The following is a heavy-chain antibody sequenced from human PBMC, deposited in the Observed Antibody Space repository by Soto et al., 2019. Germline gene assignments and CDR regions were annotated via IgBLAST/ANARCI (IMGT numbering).Heavy chain of an antibody. J-gene: IGHJ3*02. D-gene: IGHD2-2*01. Sequence: QVQLQKWGAGLLKPSETLSLTCAVYGGSFSGYYWTWIRQTPGKGLEWIGEINHSGSTNYNPSLKSRVSISADTSKKQFSLNLTSVTAADTAVYYCARGECSSNYCFTRWALDIWGQGTVVTVSS. V-gene: IGHV4-34*01. CDR3: ARGECSSNYCFTRWALDI. CDR1: GGSFSGYY. CDR2: INHSGST.